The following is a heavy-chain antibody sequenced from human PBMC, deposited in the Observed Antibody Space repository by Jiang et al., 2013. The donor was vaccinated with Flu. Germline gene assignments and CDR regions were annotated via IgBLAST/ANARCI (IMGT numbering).Heavy chain of an antibody. CDR3: AKDGSSGWYTWFDP. CDR1: GFTFDTYG. J-gene: IGHJ5*02. D-gene: IGHD6-19*01. Sequence: QLLESGGTLVQSGESLRLSCAASGFTFDTYGMNWVRQAPGKGLEWVAVISYDGSNKYYADSVKGRFTISRDNSKNTLYLQMNSLRAEDTAVYYCAKDGSSGWYTWFDPWGQGTLVTVSS. CDR2: ISYDGSNK. V-gene: IGHV3-30*18.